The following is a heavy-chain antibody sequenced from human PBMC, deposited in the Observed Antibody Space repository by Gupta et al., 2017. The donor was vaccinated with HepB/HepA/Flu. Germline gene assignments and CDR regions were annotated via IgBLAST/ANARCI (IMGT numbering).Heavy chain of an antibody. V-gene: IGHV4-30-2*01. CDR2: IYHSGST. CDR3: ARAQAVWFGEDWFDP. CDR1: GGSISSGGYS. J-gene: IGHJ5*02. D-gene: IGHD3-10*01. Sequence: QLQLQESGSGLVKPSQTLSLTCAVSGGSISSGGYSWSWIRQPPGKGLEWIGYIYHSGSTYYNPSLKSRVTISVDRSKNQFSLKLSSVTAADTAVYYCARAQAVWFGEDWFDPWGQGTLVTVSS.